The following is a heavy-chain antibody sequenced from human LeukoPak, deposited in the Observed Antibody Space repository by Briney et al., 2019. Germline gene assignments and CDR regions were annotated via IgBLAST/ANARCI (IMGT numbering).Heavy chain of an antibody. J-gene: IGHJ5*02. Sequence: GGSLRLSCAASGFNFTNYAMNWVRQAPGRGLEWVSLISSSGGSTYYAGSVKGRFTISRDNSKTTLYLQMNSLRAEDTAIYYCAKDGPTAIPSWFDPWGQGTLVTVSS. CDR1: GFNFTNYA. D-gene: IGHD2-21*02. V-gene: IGHV3-23*01. CDR2: ISSSGGST. CDR3: AKDGPTAIPSWFDP.